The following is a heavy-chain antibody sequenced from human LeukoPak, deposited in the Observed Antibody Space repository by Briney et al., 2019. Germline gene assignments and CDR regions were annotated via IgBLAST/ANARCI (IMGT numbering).Heavy chain of an antibody. J-gene: IGHJ5*02. D-gene: IGHD3-10*01. V-gene: IGHV4-39*01. Sequence: SETLSLTCTVSGGSISSSSYYWGWIRQPPGKGLEWIGSIYYSGSTYYNPSLKSRVTISVDTSKNQFSLKLSSVTAADTAVYYCARALGVTMVRGVIPNWFDPWGQGTLVTVSS. CDR3: ARALGVTMVRGVIPNWFDP. CDR1: GGSISSSSYY. CDR2: IYYSGST.